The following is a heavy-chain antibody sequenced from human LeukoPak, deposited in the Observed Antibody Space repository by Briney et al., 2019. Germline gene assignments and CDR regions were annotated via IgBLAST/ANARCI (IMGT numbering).Heavy chain of an antibody. D-gene: IGHD3-22*01. CDR1: GFTFDDYA. CDR2: ISWNSGSI. J-gene: IGHJ4*02. CDR3: AKDRGAYYDSSGPFDY. V-gene: IGHV3-9*03. Sequence: GGSLRLSCAASGFTFDDYAMHWVRQAPGKGLEWVSGISWNSGSIGYADSVKGRFTISRDNAKNSLYLQMNSLRADDMALYYCAKDRGAYYDSSGPFDYWGQGTLVTVSS.